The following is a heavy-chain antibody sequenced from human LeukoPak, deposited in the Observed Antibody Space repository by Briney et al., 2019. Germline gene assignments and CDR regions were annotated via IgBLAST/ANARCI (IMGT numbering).Heavy chain of an antibody. CDR2: ISSSSSTI. CDR3: ARDRGWRLLDY. J-gene: IGHJ4*02. D-gene: IGHD6-25*01. Sequence: PGGSLRLSCAASGFTLSSYGMNWVRQAPGKGLEWVSYISSSSSTIYYADSVKGRFTISRDSAKNSLYLQMNSLRAEDTAVYYCARDRGWRLLDYWGQGTLVTVSS. CDR1: GFTLSSYG. V-gene: IGHV3-48*01.